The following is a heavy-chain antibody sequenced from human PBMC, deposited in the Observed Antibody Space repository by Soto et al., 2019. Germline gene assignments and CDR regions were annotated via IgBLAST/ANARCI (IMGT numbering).Heavy chain of an antibody. CDR2: FIPILGIA. CDR3: ARERITMIVVVTPYYYGMDV. D-gene: IGHD3-22*01. Sequence: QVQLVQSGAEVKKPGSSVKVSCKASGGTFSSYTISWVRQAPGQGLEWMGRFIPILGIANYAQKFQGRVTITANKSTSTAYMELSSLRSEDTAVYYCARERITMIVVVTPYYYGMDVWGQGTTVTDSS. J-gene: IGHJ6*02. CDR1: GGTFSSYT. V-gene: IGHV1-69*08.